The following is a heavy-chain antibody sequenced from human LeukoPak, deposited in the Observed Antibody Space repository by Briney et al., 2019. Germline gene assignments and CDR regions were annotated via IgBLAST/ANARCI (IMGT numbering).Heavy chain of an antibody. CDR2: ISGSGGST. J-gene: IGHJ5*02. CDR1: GFTFSSYA. V-gene: IGHV3-23*01. Sequence: PGGSLRLSCAASGFTFSSYAMSWVRQAPGKGLEWVSAISGSGGSTYYADSVKGRFTISRDNPKNTLYLQMNSLRAEDTAVYYCARKTNIDSWFDPWGQGTLVTVSS. D-gene: IGHD2-8*01. CDR3: ARKTNIDSWFDP.